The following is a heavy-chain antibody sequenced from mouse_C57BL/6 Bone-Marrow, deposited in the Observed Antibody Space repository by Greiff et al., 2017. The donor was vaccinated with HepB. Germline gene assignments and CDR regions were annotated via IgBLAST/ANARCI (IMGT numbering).Heavy chain of an antibody. Sequence: QVHVKQSGAELARPGASVKLSCKASGYTFTSYGISWVKQRTGQGLEWIGEIYPRSGNTYYNEKFKGKATLTADKSSSTAYMELRSLTSEDSAVYFCARSTNYYGSSAWFAYWGQGTLVTVSA. CDR1: GYTFTSYG. V-gene: IGHV1-81*01. CDR2: IYPRSGNT. CDR3: ARSTNYYGSSAWFAY. J-gene: IGHJ3*01. D-gene: IGHD1-1*01.